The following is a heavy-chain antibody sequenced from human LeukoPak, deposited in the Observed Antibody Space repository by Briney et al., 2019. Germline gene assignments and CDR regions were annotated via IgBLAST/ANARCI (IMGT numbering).Heavy chain of an antibody. V-gene: IGHV3-48*03. D-gene: IGHD3-22*01. CDR3: ARDLSPLIYYDSSGARGDAFDI. Sequence: GTSLRLSCAASGFTFSSYYMIWVRQAPGKGLEWVSYIRSSGSTIYYADSVKGRFTISRDNAKNSLYLQMNSPRAEDTAMYYCARDLSPLIYYDSSGARGDAFDIWGQGTMVTVSS. CDR2: IRSSGSTI. J-gene: IGHJ3*02. CDR1: GFTFSSYY.